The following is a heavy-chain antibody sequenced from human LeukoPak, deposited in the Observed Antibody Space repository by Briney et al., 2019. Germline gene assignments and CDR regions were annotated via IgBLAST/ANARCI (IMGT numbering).Heavy chain of an antibody. D-gene: IGHD3-3*01. CDR3: LRYYDFWSXXXGFDP. J-gene: IGHJ5*02. V-gene: IGHV1-2*02. CDR1: GYTLTGHY. CDR2: INPKNGDR. Sequence: ASVKVSCKASGYTLTGHYMHWVRQAPGQGLEWMGWINPKNGDRNYAQKFQGRLTMTRDTSISTAYMELSRLRYDDTAVYYCLRYYDFWSXXXGFDPWGPGTLVIVSS.